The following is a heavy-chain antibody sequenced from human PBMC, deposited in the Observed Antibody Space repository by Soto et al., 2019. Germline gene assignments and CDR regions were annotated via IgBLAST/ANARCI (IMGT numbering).Heavy chain of an antibody. V-gene: IGHV4-34*01. Sequence: SETLSLTCAVYGGSFSGYYWSWIRQPPGKGLEWIGEINHSGSTNYNPSLKSRVTISVDTSKNQFSLKLSSATAADTAVYYCARNLPSGSYSYYYYYGMDVWGQGTTVT. CDR1: GGSFSGYY. D-gene: IGHD3-10*01. CDR2: INHSGST. J-gene: IGHJ6*02. CDR3: ARNLPSGSYSYYYYYGMDV.